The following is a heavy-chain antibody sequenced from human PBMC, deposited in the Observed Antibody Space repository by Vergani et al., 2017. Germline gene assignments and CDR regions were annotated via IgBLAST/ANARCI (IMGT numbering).Heavy chain of an antibody. V-gene: IGHV3-48*03. D-gene: IGHD4-17*01. CDR2: ISSSGSTI. J-gene: IGHJ5*02. CDR3: ARDITASVKSPPHPDWFDP. CDR1: GFTFSSYE. Sequence: EVQLVESGGGLVQPGGSLRLSCAASGFTFSSYEMNWVRQAPGKGLEWVSYISSSGSTIYYADSVKGRFTISRDNVKNVLFLQMENLRAADTGVYFCARDITASVKSPPHPDWFDPWGQGSLVTVSS.